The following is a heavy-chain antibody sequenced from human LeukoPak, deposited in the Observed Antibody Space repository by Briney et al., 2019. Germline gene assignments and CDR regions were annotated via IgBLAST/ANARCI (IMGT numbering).Heavy chain of an antibody. J-gene: IGHJ5*02. CDR3: ATDFYDST. CDR1: GFTFSNAW. CDR2: IRSNSDGGTI. Sequence: PGGSLRLSCATSGFTFSNAWMNWVRQAPGKGLEWVGRIRSNSDGGTIDYAAPVKGSFTLSRDDSKTTLYLQMNSLQTEDTAVYYCATDFYDSTWGQGTLVTVSS. V-gene: IGHV3-15*07. D-gene: IGHD3-22*01.